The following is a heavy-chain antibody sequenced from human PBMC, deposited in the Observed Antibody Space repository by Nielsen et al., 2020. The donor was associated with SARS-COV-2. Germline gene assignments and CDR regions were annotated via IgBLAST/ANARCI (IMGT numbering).Heavy chain of an antibody. CDR3: VRDYFASFDY. V-gene: IGHV3-74*01. J-gene: IGHJ4*02. D-gene: IGHD2/OR15-2a*01. CDR2: INTDGSNT. Sequence: GESLKISCAASGFTFGTYWMSWVRQAPGKGLMVVSVINTDGSNTLYADSVKGRFTISRDNSRNTLYLQMNSLGAEDTAVYYCVRDYFASFDYWGQGTLVTVSS. CDR1: GFTFGTYW.